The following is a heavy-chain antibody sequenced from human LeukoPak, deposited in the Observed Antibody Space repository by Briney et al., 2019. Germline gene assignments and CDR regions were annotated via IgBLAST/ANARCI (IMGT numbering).Heavy chain of an antibody. Sequence: GGSLRVSCVVSGATVNSRYMSWVRQAPGKGLEWVSMIYSGGSTFYADSVKGRFTISRDNSKNTLYLQMNSLRAEDTAVYYCAKDAVAGIAVADHYYYMDVWGKGTTVTISS. J-gene: IGHJ6*03. CDR3: AKDAVAGIAVADHYYYMDV. D-gene: IGHD6-19*01. CDR1: GATVNSRY. CDR2: IYSGGST. V-gene: IGHV3-66*02.